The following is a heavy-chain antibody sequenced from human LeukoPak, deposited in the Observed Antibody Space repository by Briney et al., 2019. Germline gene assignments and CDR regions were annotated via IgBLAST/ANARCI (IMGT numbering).Heavy chain of an antibody. CDR1: GFTFSSYA. CDR3: AKWGDYDILTGYYDSDY. J-gene: IGHJ4*02. CDR2: IVGSGSST. Sequence: GGSLRLSCAASGFTFSSYAMSWVRQAPGKGLEWVSAIVGSGSSTYYADSVKGRFTISRDNSKNTLYLQLNRLRAEDTAVYYCAKWGDYDILTGYYDSDYWGQGTLVTVSS. V-gene: IGHV3-23*01. D-gene: IGHD3-9*01.